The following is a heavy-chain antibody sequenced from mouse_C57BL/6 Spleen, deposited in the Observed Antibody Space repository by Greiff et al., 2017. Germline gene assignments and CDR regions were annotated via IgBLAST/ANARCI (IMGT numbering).Heavy chain of an antibody. D-gene: IGHD2-2*01. CDR3: ARGVNGAGYFDV. J-gene: IGHJ1*03. CDR2: ISDGGSYT. Sequence: EVKLVESGGGLVKPGGSLKLSCAASGFTFSSYAMSWVRQTPEKRLEWVATISDGGSYTYYPDNVKGRFPISRANAKNNLFLLMRHLKAEDTAMYGCARGVNGAGYFDVWGTGTTVTVSS. CDR1: GFTFSSYA. V-gene: IGHV5-4*03.